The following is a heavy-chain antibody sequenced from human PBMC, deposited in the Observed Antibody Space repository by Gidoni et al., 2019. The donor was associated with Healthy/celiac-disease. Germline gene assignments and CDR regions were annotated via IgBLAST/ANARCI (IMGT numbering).Heavy chain of an antibody. CDR1: GFMFSSYG. J-gene: IGHJ4*02. D-gene: IGHD5-12*01. CDR3: AKDLGMATIRYCDY. V-gene: IGHV3-30*18. CDR2: ISYDGSNK. Sequence: QVQLVEHGGGVVQPGRSLRLSCAASGFMFSSYGMPWVRQAPGKGLEWVALISYDGSNKYYADSVRGRFTISRDNSKNTLYLQMNSLRAEDTAVYYCAKDLGMATIRYCDYWGQGTLVIVSS.